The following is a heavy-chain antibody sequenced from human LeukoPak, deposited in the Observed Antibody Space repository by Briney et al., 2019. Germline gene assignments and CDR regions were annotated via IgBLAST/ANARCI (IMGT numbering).Heavy chain of an antibody. CDR2: ISAYNGNT. CDR1: GYTFASYG. Sequence: ASVKVSCKASGYTFASYGISWVRQAPGQGLEWMGWISAYNGNTNYAQKLQGRVTITADESTSTAYMELSSLRSEDTAVYYCARLLAGCGGDCYPYYMDVWGKGTTVTISS. D-gene: IGHD2-21*02. V-gene: IGHV1-18*01. CDR3: ARLLAGCGGDCYPYYMDV. J-gene: IGHJ6*03.